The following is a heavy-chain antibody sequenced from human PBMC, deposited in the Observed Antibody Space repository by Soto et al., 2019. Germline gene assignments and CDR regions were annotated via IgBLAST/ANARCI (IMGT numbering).Heavy chain of an antibody. CDR3: TGGIYVWSGYRRYYLDF. CDR2: IRRKANNYAT. J-gene: IGHJ4*02. D-gene: IGHD3-3*01. CDR1: GFIFSDSA. V-gene: IGHV3-73*02. Sequence: EVQLVESGGGLVQPGGSLKLSCAASGFIFSDSALHWVRQASGKGLEWVGRIRRKANNYATTYAASVEGRFAISRDDSMKTAYLQMNSLRTEDTAIYYCTGGIYVWSGYRRYYLDFCGQGPLVTVAS.